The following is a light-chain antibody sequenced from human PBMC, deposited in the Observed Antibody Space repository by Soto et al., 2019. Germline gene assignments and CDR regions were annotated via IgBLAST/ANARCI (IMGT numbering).Light chain of an antibody. CDR1: QGISSY. V-gene: IGKV1-8*01. CDR3: QQYYSYPWT. CDR2: AAS. J-gene: IGKJ1*01. Sequence: AIRMTQSPSSLSASTGDRVTITCRASQGISSYLAWYQQKPGKAPKLLIYAASTLQSGVPSRFSGSGSGTAFTLTISCLQSEDFATYYCQQYYSYPWTFGQGTKVEIK.